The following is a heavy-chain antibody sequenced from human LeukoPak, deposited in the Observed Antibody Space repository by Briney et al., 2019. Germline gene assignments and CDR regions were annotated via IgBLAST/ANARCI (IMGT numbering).Heavy chain of an antibody. CDR3: AKEEEYYFDY. Sequence: GGSLRLSCAASGFTFSSYGMHWVRQAPGKGLEWVAVISYDGSNKYYADSVKGRFTISRDNSKNTLYLQMNSLRAEDTAVYYCAKEEEYYFDYWGQGTLVTVSS. J-gene: IGHJ4*02. CDR1: GFTFSSYG. D-gene: IGHD3-10*01. CDR2: ISYDGSNK. V-gene: IGHV3-30*18.